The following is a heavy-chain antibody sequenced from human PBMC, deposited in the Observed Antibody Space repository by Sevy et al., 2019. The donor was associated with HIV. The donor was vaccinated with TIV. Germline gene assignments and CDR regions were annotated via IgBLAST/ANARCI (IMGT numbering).Heavy chain of an antibody. V-gene: IGHV3-30*04. CDR3: ATASLLGASGVSHPSFDS. J-gene: IGHJ4*02. CDR1: GFAFNDFA. D-gene: IGHD2-15*01. Sequence: GGSLRLSCAASGFAFNDFAMNWLRQLPGKGLEWVAIISYDGRKKFYADSVKGRFTISRDNSKNVVYLQMNSLRPEDTAVYFCATASLLGASGVSHPSFDSWGQGTLVTVSS. CDR2: ISYDGRKK.